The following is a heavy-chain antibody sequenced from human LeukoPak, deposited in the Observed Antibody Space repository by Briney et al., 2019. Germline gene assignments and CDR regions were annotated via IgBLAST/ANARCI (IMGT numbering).Heavy chain of an antibody. D-gene: IGHD6-13*01. V-gene: IGHV4-4*07. Sequence: SETLSLTCTVSGDSISSYFWSWVRQPAGKGLEWLGRIHTSGSTNYSPSLRGRVTMSVDTSKNQFSLRLSSMTAADTAVYYCARHPGGSSWYWFDPWGQGTLVTVSS. CDR3: ARHPGGSSWYWFDP. J-gene: IGHJ5*02. CDR1: GDSISSYF. CDR2: IHTSGST.